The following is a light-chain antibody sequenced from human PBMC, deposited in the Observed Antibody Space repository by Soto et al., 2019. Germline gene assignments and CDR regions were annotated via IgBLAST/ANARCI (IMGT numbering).Light chain of an antibody. CDR1: SSNIGTNA. CDR2: NNN. V-gene: IGLV1-44*01. J-gene: IGLJ1*01. Sequence: QSVLTQPPSASGTPGQRVTISCSGGSSNIGTNAVNWYQQLPGTAPKLLLYNNNQRPSGVPDRFSGSKSGTSASLAISGLQSEDEADYYCAAWDDSLKGYVFRTGTKLTVL. CDR3: AAWDDSLKGYV.